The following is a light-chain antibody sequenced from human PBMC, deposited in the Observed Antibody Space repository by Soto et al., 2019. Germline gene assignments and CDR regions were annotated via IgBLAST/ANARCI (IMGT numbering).Light chain of an antibody. CDR1: QSINNY. Sequence: DIHMTQSPSSLSASVGDRVTITCRASQSINNYLNWYQQKPGKAPNLLIYAASNLQSGVPSRFSGSGSGTDFTLTISSLEPEDFANYYCQQSYSSPLSFGGGTKVEI. CDR3: QQSYSSPLS. V-gene: IGKV1-39*01. CDR2: AAS. J-gene: IGKJ4*01.